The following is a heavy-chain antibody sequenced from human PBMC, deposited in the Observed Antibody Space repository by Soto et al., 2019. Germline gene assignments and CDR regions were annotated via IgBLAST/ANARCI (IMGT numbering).Heavy chain of an antibody. CDR3: AGPDQEALSGYHYYYYGMDV. Sequence: GESLKISCQVSGYRFIRNWIAWVRQVPGKGLEWMGIIYPGDSVIHYSPAFQGQVIISADRSNSTAYLQRSSLQASDTAMYYCAGPDQEALSGYHYYYYGMDVWGQGTAVTVSS. CDR2: IYPGDSVI. J-gene: IGHJ6*02. V-gene: IGHV5-51*01. CDR1: GYRFIRNW. D-gene: IGHD5-12*01.